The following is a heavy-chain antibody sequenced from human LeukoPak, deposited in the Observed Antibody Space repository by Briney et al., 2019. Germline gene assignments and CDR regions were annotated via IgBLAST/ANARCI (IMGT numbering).Heavy chain of an antibody. J-gene: IGHJ4*02. D-gene: IGHD3-3*01. Sequence: ASVKVSCKASGYTFTGYYMHWVRQAPGQGLEWMGWMNPNSGNTGYAQKFQGRVTMTRNTSISTAYMELSSLRSEDTAVYYCARGYYDFWSGYSLGGFATSDYWGQGTLVTVSS. CDR2: MNPNSGNT. CDR1: GYTFTGYY. V-gene: IGHV1-8*02. CDR3: ARGYYDFWSGYSLGGFATSDY.